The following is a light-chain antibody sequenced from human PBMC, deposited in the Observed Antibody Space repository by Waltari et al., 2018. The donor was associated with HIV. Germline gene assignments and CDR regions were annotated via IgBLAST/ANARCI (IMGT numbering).Light chain of an antibody. CDR2: GHS. Sequence: QSLLTQPPSVSGAPGQRVTISCTGSSSNIGAGFDVHWYQQLPGTVPKLLIYGHSKRPSGAPHRFSGSKSGTSASLAITVLQAEDGADYYCQSYDRSLSGYVVFGGGTNLTVL. CDR1: SSNIGAGFD. V-gene: IGLV1-40*01. J-gene: IGLJ2*01. CDR3: QSYDRSLSGYVV.